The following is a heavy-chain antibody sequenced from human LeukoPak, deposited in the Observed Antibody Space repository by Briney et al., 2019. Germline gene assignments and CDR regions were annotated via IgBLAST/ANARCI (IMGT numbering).Heavy chain of an antibody. CDR2: ISAYNGNT. V-gene: IGHV1-18*01. Sequence: EASVKVSCKASGYTFTSYGICWVRQAPGQGLEWMGWISAYNGNTNYAQKLQGRVTMTTDTSTSTAYMELRSLRSDDTAVYYCARVGAARPEEDYFDYWGQGTLVTVSS. D-gene: IGHD6-6*01. J-gene: IGHJ4*02. CDR1: GYTFTSYG. CDR3: ARVGAARPEEDYFDY.